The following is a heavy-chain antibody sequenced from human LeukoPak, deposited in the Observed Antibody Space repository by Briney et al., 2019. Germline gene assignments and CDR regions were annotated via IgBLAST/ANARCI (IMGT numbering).Heavy chain of an antibody. Sequence: SETLSLTCTVSGGSISSYYWSWIRQPPGKGLEWIGYIYTSGSTNYNPSLKSRVTISVDTSKNQFSLKLSSVTAADTAVYYCASGYYFGFPYYYYYYMDVWGKGTTVTVSS. CDR1: GGSISSYY. CDR3: ASGYYFGFPYYYYYYMDV. D-gene: IGHD3-3*01. CDR2: IYTSGST. V-gene: IGHV4-4*09. J-gene: IGHJ6*03.